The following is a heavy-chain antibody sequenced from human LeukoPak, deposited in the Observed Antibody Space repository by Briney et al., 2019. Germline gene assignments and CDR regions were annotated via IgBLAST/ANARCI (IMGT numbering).Heavy chain of an antibody. CDR1: GYTFTSYA. CDR2: INTSTGNP. V-gene: IGHV7-4-1*02. CDR3: ARDYCSSTSCLVDYYYYYYMDV. D-gene: IGHD2-2*01. Sequence: ASVKVSCKASGYTFTSYAMNWVRQSPGQGLEWMGWINTSTGNPTYAQGFTGRFVFSLDTSVSTAYLQISSLKAEDTAVYYCARDYCSSTSCLVDYYYYYYMDVWGKGTTVTVSS. J-gene: IGHJ6*03.